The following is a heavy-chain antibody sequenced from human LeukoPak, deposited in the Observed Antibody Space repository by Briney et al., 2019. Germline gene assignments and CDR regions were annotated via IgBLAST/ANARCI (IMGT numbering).Heavy chain of an antibody. D-gene: IGHD3-10*01. CDR3: ARDRGEVPYYYGSGSYYKTYGMDV. V-gene: IGHV1-18*01. CDR2: ISAYNGNT. Sequence: ASVKVSCKASGYTFTSYGIIWVRQAPGQGLEWMGWISAYNGNTNYAQKLQGRVTMTTDTSTSTAYMELRSLRSDDTAVYYCARDRGEVPYYYGSGSYYKTYGMDVWGQGTTVTVSS. J-gene: IGHJ6*02. CDR1: GYTFTSYG.